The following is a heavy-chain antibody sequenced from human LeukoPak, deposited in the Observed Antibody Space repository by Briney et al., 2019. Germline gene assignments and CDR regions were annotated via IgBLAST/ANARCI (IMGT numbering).Heavy chain of an antibody. CDR3: ARALGSSLDY. Sequence: AGGSLRLSCAASGFTFSSYSMNWVRQAPGKGLEWVSSISSSSSYIYYADSVKGRFTISRDNAENSLYLQMNSLRAEDTAVYYCARALGSSLDYWGQGTLVTVSS. CDR2: ISSSSSYI. J-gene: IGHJ4*02. D-gene: IGHD6-13*01. V-gene: IGHV3-21*01. CDR1: GFTFSSYS.